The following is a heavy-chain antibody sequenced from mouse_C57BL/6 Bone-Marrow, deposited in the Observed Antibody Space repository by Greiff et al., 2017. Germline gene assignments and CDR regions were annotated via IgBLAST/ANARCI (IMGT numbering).Heavy chain of an antibody. CDR1: GYSFTGYY. J-gene: IGHJ2*01. V-gene: IGHV1-42*01. CDR2: INPSTGGT. D-gene: IGHD1-1*01. Sequence: EVQLQESGPELVKPGASVKISCKASGYSFTGYYMNWVKQSPEKSLEWIGEINPSTGGTTYNQKFKAKATLTVDKSSSTAYMQLKSLTSEDSAVYYCARGEFITTVVAPYYFDYWGQGTTLTVSS. CDR3: ARGEFITTVVAPYYFDY.